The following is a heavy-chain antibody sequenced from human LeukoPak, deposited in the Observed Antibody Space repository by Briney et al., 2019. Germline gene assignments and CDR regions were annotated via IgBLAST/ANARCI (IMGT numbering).Heavy chain of an antibody. V-gene: IGHV3-23*01. CDR2: FSGGGEII. Sequence: PGGSLRPSSAASDFSFNDYAISWVRKAPARRPELVSSFSGGGEIIYAESVQGRFTLSRGDSRNTVYLQRNNSRVEDTAIYYCAKANWVSNADAVWWGQGTQVTVSS. CDR3: AKANWVSNADAVW. CDR1: DFSFNDYA. J-gene: IGHJ4*02. D-gene: IGHD1-1*01.